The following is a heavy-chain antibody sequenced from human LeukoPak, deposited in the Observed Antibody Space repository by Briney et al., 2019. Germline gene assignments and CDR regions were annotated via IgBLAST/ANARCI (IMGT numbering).Heavy chain of an antibody. D-gene: IGHD3-10*01. Sequence: GGSLRLSCAASGFTFSRYGFHWVRQAPGKGLEWVAFISESGGDRWYADSVKGRLTVSRDKSKNTVNLQMSSLRVEDTALYYCARDGGSESYAFDYWGQGTQVTVSS. CDR2: ISESGGDR. CDR3: ARDGGSESYAFDY. V-gene: IGHV3-30*02. CDR1: GFTFSRYG. J-gene: IGHJ4*02.